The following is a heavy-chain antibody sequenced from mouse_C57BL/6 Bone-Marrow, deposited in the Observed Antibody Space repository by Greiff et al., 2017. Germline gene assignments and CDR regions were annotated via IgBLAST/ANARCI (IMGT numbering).Heavy chain of an antibody. D-gene: IGHD2-4*01. V-gene: IGHV1-81*01. CDR1: GYTFTSYG. J-gene: IGHJ3*01. Sequence: QVQLQQSGAELARPGASVKLSCKASGYTFTSYGISWVKQRTGQGLEWIGEIYPRSGNTYYNEKFKGKATLTADKSSSTAYMELRSLTSEDSAVYFCARSREYYDRSGFAYWGQGTLVTVSA. CDR2: IYPRSGNT. CDR3: ARSREYYDRSGFAY.